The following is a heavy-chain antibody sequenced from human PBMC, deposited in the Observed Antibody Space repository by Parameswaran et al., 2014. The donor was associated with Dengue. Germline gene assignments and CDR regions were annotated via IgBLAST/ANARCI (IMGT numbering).Heavy chain of an antibody. CDR2: ISAYNGNT. CDR3: ARDLAYCGGDCSLPNWFDP. V-gene: IGHV1-18*01. Sequence: WVRQAPGQGLEWMGWISAYNGNTNYAQKLQGRVTMTTDTSTSTAYMELRSLRSDDTAVYYCARDLAYCGGDCSLPNWFDPGPGTLVTVSS. J-gene: IGHJ5*01. D-gene: IGHD2-21*02.